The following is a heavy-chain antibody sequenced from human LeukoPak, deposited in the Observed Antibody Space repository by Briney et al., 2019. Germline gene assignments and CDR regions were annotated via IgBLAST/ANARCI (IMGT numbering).Heavy chain of an antibody. CDR3: ARTSWLQSSYYFDY. Sequence: PSETLSLTCSVSGDSITTYYWNWIRQPPGKGLEWIGYIHYSGGTNYNPSLKSRVTISVDTPKNQFSLKLTSVTAADTAVYYCARTSWLQSSYYFDYWGQGTLVTVSS. J-gene: IGHJ4*02. D-gene: IGHD5-24*01. CDR1: GDSITTYY. V-gene: IGHV4-59*01. CDR2: IHYSGGT.